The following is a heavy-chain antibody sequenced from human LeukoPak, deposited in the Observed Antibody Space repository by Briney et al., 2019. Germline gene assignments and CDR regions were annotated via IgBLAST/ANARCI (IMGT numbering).Heavy chain of an antibody. CDR1: GFTFSSYW. J-gene: IGHJ4*02. CDR3: ARVRPPEFDWELLPMYFDY. V-gene: IGHV3-74*01. D-gene: IGHD1-26*01. CDR2: INSDGSST. Sequence: GGSLRLSCAASGFTFSSYWMHWVRHAPGKGLVWVSRINSDGSSTSYADSVKGRFTISRDNAKNTLYLQMNSLRAEDTAVYYCARVRPPEFDWELLPMYFDYWGQGTLVTVSS.